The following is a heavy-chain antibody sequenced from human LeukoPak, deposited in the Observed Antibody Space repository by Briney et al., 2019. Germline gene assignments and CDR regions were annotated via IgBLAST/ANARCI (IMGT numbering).Heavy chain of an antibody. CDR3: ARSKAHLSTSWYGTWFDP. D-gene: IGHD2-2*01. V-gene: IGHV4-39*01. J-gene: IGHJ5*02. CDR1: GGSISSSRYY. Sequence: SETLSLTCTVSGGSISSSRYYWGWIRQPPGKGLEWIGSIYYSGSTYYNPSLKSRVTISVDTSKNQFSLKLSSVTAADTAVYYCARSKAHLSTSWYGTWFDPWGQGTLVTVSS. CDR2: IYYSGST.